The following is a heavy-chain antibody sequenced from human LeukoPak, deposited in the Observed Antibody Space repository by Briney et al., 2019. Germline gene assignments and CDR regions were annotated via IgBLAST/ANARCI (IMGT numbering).Heavy chain of an antibody. D-gene: IGHD3-9*01. CDR1: GGTFSSYA. V-gene: IGHV1-69*13. CDR2: IISIFGTA. CDR3: ARGYFDWSPPDY. J-gene: IGHJ4*02. Sequence: ASVKVSCKASGGTFSSYAISWVRQAPGQGLEWMGGIISIFGTANYAQKFQGRVTITADESTSTAYMELSSLRSEDTAVYYCARGYFDWSPPDYWGQGTLVTVSS.